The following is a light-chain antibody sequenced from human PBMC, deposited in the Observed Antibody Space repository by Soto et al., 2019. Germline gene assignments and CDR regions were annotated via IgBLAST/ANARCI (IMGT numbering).Light chain of an antibody. J-gene: IGKJ2*01. Sequence: DIQLTQSPSFLSASVGDRVTITCRASLGISTYLAWYLQRPGKAPMLLIYGASTLQSGVPSRFSGSGSGTEFTLTISSLQPEDFGTYYCQQLNSDWYAFGQGTKLEIK. CDR2: GAS. CDR3: QQLNSDWYA. CDR1: LGISTY. V-gene: IGKV1-9*01.